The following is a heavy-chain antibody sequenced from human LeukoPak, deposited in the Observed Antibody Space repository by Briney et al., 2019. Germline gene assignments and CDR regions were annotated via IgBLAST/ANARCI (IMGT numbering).Heavy chain of an antibody. Sequence: GGSLRLPCAASGFTFSSYWMTWVRQAPGKGLEWVAYMKEDGSEIYYLDSVKGRFTISRDNAKNSLYLQMNSLRAEDTAVYFCARGWSSLDVWGQGTTVTVSS. CDR2: MKEDGSEI. V-gene: IGHV3-7*01. CDR1: GFTFSSYW. J-gene: IGHJ6*02. D-gene: IGHD5/OR15-5a*01. CDR3: ARGWSSLDV.